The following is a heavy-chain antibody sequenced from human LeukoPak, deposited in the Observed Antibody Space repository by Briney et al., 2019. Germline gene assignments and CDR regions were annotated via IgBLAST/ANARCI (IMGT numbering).Heavy chain of an antibody. CDR1: GFTFSRYW. CDR3: ARPRYSGYDYRLFDY. V-gene: IGHV3-7*01. Sequence: PGESLRLTCAASGFTFSRYWMTWVRQPPGKGLEWVANIKQDGSEKNYADSVKRRFTISRDNARNSLYLQINSLRAEDTAVYYCARPRYSGYDYRLFDYWGEGTLVTVSS. D-gene: IGHD5-12*01. J-gene: IGHJ4*02. CDR2: IKQDGSEK.